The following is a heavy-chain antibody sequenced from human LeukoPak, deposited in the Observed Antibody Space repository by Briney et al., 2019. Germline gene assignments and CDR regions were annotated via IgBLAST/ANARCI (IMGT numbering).Heavy chain of an antibody. D-gene: IGHD6-13*01. CDR1: GFTFSSYA. Sequence: GTSLRLSCAASGFTFSSYAMHWVRQAPAKGLEWVAAISYDGSNRYYADSVKGRFTISRDNSKNTLYLQMNSLRTEDTAVYYCVRLTAAGRRTDFDYWGQGTLVTVSS. CDR3: VRLTAAGRRTDFDY. CDR2: ISYDGSNR. J-gene: IGHJ4*02. V-gene: IGHV3-30*04.